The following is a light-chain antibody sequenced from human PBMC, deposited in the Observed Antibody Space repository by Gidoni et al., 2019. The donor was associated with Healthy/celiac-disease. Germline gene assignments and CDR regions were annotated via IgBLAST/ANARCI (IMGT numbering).Light chain of an antibody. Sequence: DIQMTQSPSSLSASVGDRVTITCQASQDISNYLHWYQQKPGKAPKLLIYEASNLETGVPSRFSGSGFGTDFTFTISSLQPEDIATYYCQQYDNLLTFGGGTKVEIK. CDR2: EAS. CDR3: QQYDNLLT. J-gene: IGKJ4*01. V-gene: IGKV1-33*01. CDR1: QDISNY.